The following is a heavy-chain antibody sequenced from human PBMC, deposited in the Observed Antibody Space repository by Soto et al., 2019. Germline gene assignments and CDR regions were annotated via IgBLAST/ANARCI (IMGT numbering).Heavy chain of an antibody. CDR1: GFSLTNGRMG. D-gene: IGHD4-17*01. V-gene: IGHV2-26*01. CDR3: ARMDGDYNYYGWDV. CDR2: VFSDDER. J-gene: IGHJ6*02. Sequence: QVTLKESGPVLVKPTETLTLTCSVSGFSLTNGRMGVSWIRQPPGTALEWLAHVFSDDERSYSTSMQSRLNMYKDASGSQVVLTMTNMAPADTATYVCARMDGDYNYYGWDVWGHGIAGTVSS.